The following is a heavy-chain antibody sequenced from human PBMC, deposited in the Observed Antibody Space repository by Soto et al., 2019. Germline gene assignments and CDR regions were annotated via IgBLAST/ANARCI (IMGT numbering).Heavy chain of an antibody. CDR3: ARGPVRVTAIRGLYGMDV. J-gene: IGHJ6*02. Sequence: GGSLRLSCAASGFTFSSYDMHWVRQATGKGLEWVSAIGTAGDTYYPGSVKGRFTISRENAKNSLYLQMNSLRAGDTAVYYCARGPVRVTAIRGLYGMDVWGQGTTVTVSS. CDR2: IGTAGDT. D-gene: IGHD2-21*02. CDR1: GFTFSSYD. V-gene: IGHV3-13*01.